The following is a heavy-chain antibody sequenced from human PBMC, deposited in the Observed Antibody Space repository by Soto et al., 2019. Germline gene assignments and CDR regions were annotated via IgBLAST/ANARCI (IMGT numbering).Heavy chain of an antibody. Sequence: GGSLKISCKGSGYSFTSYWIGWVRQMPGKGLEWMGIIYPGDSDTRYSPSFQGQVTISADKSISTPYLQWSSLKASDTAMYYCARLDSSGLYDDSPLDTRFGPSGQGKLVTFPS. CDR2: IYPGDSDT. J-gene: IGHJ5*02. CDR3: ARLDSSGLYDDSPLDTRFGP. CDR1: GYSFTSYW. V-gene: IGHV5-51*01. D-gene: IGHD3-22*01.